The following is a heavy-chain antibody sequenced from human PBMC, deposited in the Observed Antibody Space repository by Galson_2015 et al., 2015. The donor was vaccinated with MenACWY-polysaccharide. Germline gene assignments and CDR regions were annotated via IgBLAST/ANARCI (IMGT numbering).Heavy chain of an antibody. V-gene: IGHV3-23*01. J-gene: IGHJ3*02. Sequence: ALRLSCAASGFTFSSYGMSWVRQSPGKGLEWVSGISGRGGSTYYADSVKGRFTISRDNSKNTLYLQMNSLRADDKAVYYCAKERTTVDIWGQGTMVTVSS. CDR1: GFTFSSYG. CDR2: ISGRGGST. D-gene: IGHD4-17*01. CDR3: AKERTTVDI.